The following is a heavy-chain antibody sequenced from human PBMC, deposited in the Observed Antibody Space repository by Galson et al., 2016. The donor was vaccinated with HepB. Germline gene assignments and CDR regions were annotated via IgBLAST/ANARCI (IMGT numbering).Heavy chain of an antibody. CDR1: GGSISSSTYY. Sequence: QVQLQESGPGLMKPSETLSLTCTVSGGSISSSTYYWGWIRQPPGKGLEWIGSIYYSGSTYYNPSLKSRVTISVDTSKNQFSLKLSSVTAADTAVYYCARRAAAGNFDYWGQGTLVTVSS. CDR2: IYYSGST. V-gene: IGHV4-39*07. J-gene: IGHJ4*02. D-gene: IGHD6-13*01. CDR3: ARRAAAGNFDY.